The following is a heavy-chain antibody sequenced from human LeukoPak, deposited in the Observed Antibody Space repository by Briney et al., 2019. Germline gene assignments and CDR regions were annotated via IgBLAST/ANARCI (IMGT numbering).Heavy chain of an antibody. J-gene: IGHJ6*03. Sequence: GGSLRLSCAASGFTFSDYYMSWIRQAPGKGLEWVSYISSSGSTIYYADSVKGRFTISRDNSKNTLYLQMNSLRAEDTAVYYCALDYGDYDLLDGYMDVWGKGTTVTVSS. CDR2: ISSSGSTI. D-gene: IGHD4-17*01. V-gene: IGHV3-11*01. CDR1: GFTFSDYY. CDR3: ALDYGDYDLLDGYMDV.